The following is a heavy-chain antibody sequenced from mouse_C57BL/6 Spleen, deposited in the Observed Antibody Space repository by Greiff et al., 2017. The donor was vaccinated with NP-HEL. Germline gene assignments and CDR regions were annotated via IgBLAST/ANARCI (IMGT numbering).Heavy chain of an antibody. CDR1: GYTFTSYW. Sequence: QVQLQQPGAELVKPGASVKLSCKASGYTFTSYWMHWVKQRPGQGLEWIGMIHPNSGSTNYNEKFKSKATLTVDKSSSTAYLQLSSLTSEDSAVYYCARHNYFDSSWGTAWFAYWGQGTLVTVSA. V-gene: IGHV1-64*01. CDR2: IHPNSGST. D-gene: IGHD1-1*01. J-gene: IGHJ3*01. CDR3: ARHNYFDSSWGTAWFAY.